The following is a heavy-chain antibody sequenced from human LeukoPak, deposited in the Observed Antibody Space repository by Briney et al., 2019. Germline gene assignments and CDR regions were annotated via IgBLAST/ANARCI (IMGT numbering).Heavy chain of an antibody. D-gene: IGHD5-18*01. CDR1: GGSFSGYY. CDR3: ARGARGYRGGY. CDR2: INHSGST. Sequence: SETLSLTCAVYGGSFSGYYWSWIRQPPGKGLEWIGEINHSGSTNYNPSLKSRVTISVDTSKNQFSLKLSSVTAADTAVYYCARGARGYRGGYWGQGTLVTVSS. J-gene: IGHJ4*02. V-gene: IGHV4-34*01.